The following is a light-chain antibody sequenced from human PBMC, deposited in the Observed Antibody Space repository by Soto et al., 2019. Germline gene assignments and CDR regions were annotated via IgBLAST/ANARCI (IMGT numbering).Light chain of an antibody. J-gene: IGLJ3*02. V-gene: IGLV2-14*01. Sequence: QSALTQPASVSGSPGQSITISCTGSSSEIGAYDSVSWYQQHPGKAPRLVIYEVSDRPPGVSNRFSGSKSGNTASLTISGLQAEDEADYYCYSYAGDSTGVFGGGTKLTVL. CDR1: SSEIGAYDS. CDR2: EVS. CDR3: YSYAGDSTGV.